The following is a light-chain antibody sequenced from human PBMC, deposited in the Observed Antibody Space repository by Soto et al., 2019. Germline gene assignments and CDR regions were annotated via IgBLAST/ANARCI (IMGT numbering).Light chain of an antibody. CDR3: QQYRTTPSWT. V-gene: IGKV4-1*01. CDR2: WAS. J-gene: IGKJ1*01. Sequence: DIVMTQSPDSLAVSLGERATINCKSSQSVLYSSNNRNYLAWYQQKPGQPPKLLIYWASTRESGVPDRFSGSGSETDFTLTISNLQAEDVAVYYCQQYRTTPSWTFGQGTKVEIK. CDR1: QSVLYSSNNRNY.